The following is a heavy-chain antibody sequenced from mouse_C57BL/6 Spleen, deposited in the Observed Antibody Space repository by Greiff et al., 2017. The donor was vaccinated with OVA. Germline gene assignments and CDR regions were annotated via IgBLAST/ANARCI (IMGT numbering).Heavy chain of an antibody. Sequence: QVQLQQSGPGLVQPSQSLSITCTVSGFSLTSYGVHWVRQSPGKGLEWLGVIWSGGSTDCNAAIISRLSISKDNSKSQVFFKMHSLHADDTAIYYCARSNYGSSAWFAYWGQGALVTVSA. V-gene: IGHV2-2*01. CDR2: IWSGGST. J-gene: IGHJ3*01. CDR3: ARSNYGSSAWFAY. D-gene: IGHD1-1*01. CDR1: GFSLTSYG.